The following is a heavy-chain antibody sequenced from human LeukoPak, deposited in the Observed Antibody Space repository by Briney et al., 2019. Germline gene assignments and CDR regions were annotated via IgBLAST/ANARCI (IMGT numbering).Heavy chain of an antibody. D-gene: IGHD5-12*01. CDR1: GGSISSSSYS. CDR2: IYYSGST. V-gene: IGHV4-61*05. Sequence: SETLSLTCTVSGGSISSSSYSWGWIRQPPGKGLEWIGYIYYSGSTNYNPSLKSRVTISVDTSKNQFSLKLSSVTAADTAVYYCARGGVDMDYFDYWGQGTLVTVSS. J-gene: IGHJ4*02. CDR3: ARGGVDMDYFDY.